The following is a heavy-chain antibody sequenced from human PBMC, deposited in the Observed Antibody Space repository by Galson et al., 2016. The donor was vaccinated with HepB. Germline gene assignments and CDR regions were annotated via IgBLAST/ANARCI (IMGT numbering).Heavy chain of an antibody. D-gene: IGHD4-17*01. CDR1: GYTFTNYL. CDR3: ARHRGYGDYDAFDV. V-gene: IGHV5-51*01. Sequence: QSGAEVKKPGESLRLSCTASGYTFTNYLIGWVRQMPGKGLEWMGIIYPGDYNTRYSASFQGQVTVSADMSNTTAYLQWSGLKASDTAIYYCARHRGYGDYDAFDVWGQGTMVTVSS. J-gene: IGHJ3*01. CDR2: IYPGDYNT.